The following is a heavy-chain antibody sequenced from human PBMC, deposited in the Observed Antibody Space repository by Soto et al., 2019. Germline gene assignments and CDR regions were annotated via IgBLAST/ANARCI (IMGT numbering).Heavy chain of an antibody. CDR2: IYHSGST. J-gene: IGHJ6*02. V-gene: IGHV4-4*02. Sequence: SETLSLTCAVSGGSISSSNWWGWVRQPPGKGLEWIGEIYHSGSTNYNPSLKSRVTISVDKSKNQFSLKLSSVTAADTAVYYCASVRGGYYYAMDVWGQGTTVTVSS. CDR1: GGSISSSNW. CDR3: ASVRGGYYYAMDV. D-gene: IGHD3-10*02.